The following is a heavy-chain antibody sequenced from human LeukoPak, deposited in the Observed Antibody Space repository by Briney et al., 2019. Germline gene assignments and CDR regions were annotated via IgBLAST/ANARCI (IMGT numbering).Heavy chain of an antibody. J-gene: IGHJ3*02. CDR1: GFMFTTYA. Sequence: PGGSLRLSCAAYGFMFTTYAMSWVREAPGKGLQWVAVISYDGTNKYYADSVKGRITISRDNSENTLYLQMSSLRAEDTAVYYCARDMNNRGAFDIWGQGTMVTVSS. V-gene: IGHV3-30*03. CDR3: ARDMNNRGAFDI. CDR2: ISYDGTNK. D-gene: IGHD1/OR15-1a*01.